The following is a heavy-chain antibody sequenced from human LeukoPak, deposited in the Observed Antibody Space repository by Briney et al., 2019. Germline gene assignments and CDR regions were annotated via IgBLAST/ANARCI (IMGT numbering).Heavy chain of an antibody. V-gene: IGHV4-61*02. CDR1: GGSISSGSYY. D-gene: IGHD3-3*01. CDR2: IYTSGST. CDR3: ARDRGITIFGVVQYFDL. Sequence: SQTLSLTCTVSGGSISSGSYYWSWIRQPAGKGLEWIGRIYTSGSTNYNPSLKSRVTISVDTSKNQFSLKLSSVTAADTAVYYCARDRGITIFGVVQYFDLWGRGTLVTVSS. J-gene: IGHJ2*01.